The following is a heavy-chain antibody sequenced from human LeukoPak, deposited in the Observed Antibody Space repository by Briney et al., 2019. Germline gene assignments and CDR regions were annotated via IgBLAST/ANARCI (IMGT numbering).Heavy chain of an antibody. Sequence: SETLSLTCAVYGGSFSGYYWSWIRQPPGKGLEWIGEINHSGSTNYNPSLKSRVTISVDTSKNQFSLKLSSVTAADTAVYYCARDCSGGSCYGAFDIWGQGTMVTVSS. V-gene: IGHV4-34*01. CDR3: ARDCSGGSCYGAFDI. CDR1: GGSFSGYY. D-gene: IGHD2-15*01. CDR2: INHSGST. J-gene: IGHJ3*02.